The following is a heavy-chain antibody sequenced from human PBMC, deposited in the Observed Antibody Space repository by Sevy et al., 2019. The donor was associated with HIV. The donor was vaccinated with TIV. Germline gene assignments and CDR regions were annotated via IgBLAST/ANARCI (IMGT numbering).Heavy chain of an antibody. Sequence: GGSLRLSCAASGFSLSSYGMHWVRQAPGKGLEWVAVIWYDGSNKDYADSVKGRFTISRDNSKNTLYLQMNSLRTEDTAVYYCAKDLGDSSGYWSLEYFQHWGQGSLVTVSS. CDR3: AKDLGDSSGYWSLEYFQH. CDR1: GFSLSSYG. J-gene: IGHJ1*01. CDR2: IWYDGSNK. D-gene: IGHD3-22*01. V-gene: IGHV3-33*06.